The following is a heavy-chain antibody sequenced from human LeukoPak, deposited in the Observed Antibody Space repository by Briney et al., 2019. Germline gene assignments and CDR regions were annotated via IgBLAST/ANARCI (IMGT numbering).Heavy chain of an antibody. CDR1: GFTFDDYA. CDR2: ISWNSGSI. D-gene: IGHD2-15*01. V-gene: IGHV3-9*01. CDR3: AKLGTYCSGGSCYQYFDY. J-gene: IGHJ4*02. Sequence: GGSLRLSCAASGFTFDDYAMHWVRQAPGKGLEWVSGISWNSGSIGYADSVKGRFTISRDNAKNSLYLQMNSLRAEDTALYYCAKLGTYCSGGSCYQYFDYWGQGTLVTVSS.